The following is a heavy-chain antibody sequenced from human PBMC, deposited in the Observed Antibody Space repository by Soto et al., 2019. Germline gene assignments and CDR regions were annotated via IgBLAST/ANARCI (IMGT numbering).Heavy chain of an antibody. CDR3: ARRLDGWPFPFDY. CDR1: GGSITSSNW. CDR2: NYHSGST. J-gene: IGHJ4*02. V-gene: IGHV4-4*02. Sequence: QVQLHESGPGLVKPSGTLSLTCAVSGGSITSSNWWSWVRQPPGKGLEWIGENYHSGSTNYNPSLKSRVTISVDESKDQFSLKLSSVTAADTAVYYCARRLDGWPFPFDYWGQGTLVTVSS. D-gene: IGHD6-19*01.